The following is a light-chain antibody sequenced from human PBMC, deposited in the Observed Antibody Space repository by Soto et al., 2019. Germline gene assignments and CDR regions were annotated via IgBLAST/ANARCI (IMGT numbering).Light chain of an antibody. CDR2: GPS. CDR3: XXXDSSPRT. CDR1: QSISSSY. Sequence: EIVLTQSPGTLSLSPGERATLSCRASQSISSSYLAWYQQKPGQAPRLLIYGPSSRATGIPDRFSGSGSGTDFTLTXKRLXPXXXXXXXXXXXDSSPRTFGQGTKVEIK. J-gene: IGKJ1*01. V-gene: IGKV3-20*01.